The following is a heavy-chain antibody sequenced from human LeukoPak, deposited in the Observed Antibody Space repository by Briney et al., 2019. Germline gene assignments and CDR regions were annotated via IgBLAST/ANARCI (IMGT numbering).Heavy chain of an antibody. V-gene: IGHV1-18*01. CDR2: ISAYNGNT. J-gene: IGHJ4*02. CDR1: GFTFTSYG. Sequence: GGSLRLSCAASGFTFTSYGISWVRQAPGQGLEWMGWISAYNGNTNYAQKLQGRVTMTTDTSTSTAYMELRSLRSDDTAVYYCARDWGGYYDSSGYRFDYWGQGTLVTVSS. D-gene: IGHD3-22*01. CDR3: ARDWGGYYDSSGYRFDY.